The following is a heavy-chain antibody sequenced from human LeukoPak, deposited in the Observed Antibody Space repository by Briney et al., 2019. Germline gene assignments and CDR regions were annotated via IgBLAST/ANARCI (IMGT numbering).Heavy chain of an antibody. Sequence: GGSLRLSCAASGFTFNNYEMHWVRQAPGKGLEWVAFIRYDEDDKYYADSVKGRFTISRDNAKNSLYLQMNSLRAEDTAVYYCARSGSWYNFNVWGKGTTVTVSS. V-gene: IGHV3-30*02. CDR3: ARSGSWYNFNV. CDR2: IRYDEDDK. D-gene: IGHD6-13*01. J-gene: IGHJ6*04. CDR1: GFTFNNYE.